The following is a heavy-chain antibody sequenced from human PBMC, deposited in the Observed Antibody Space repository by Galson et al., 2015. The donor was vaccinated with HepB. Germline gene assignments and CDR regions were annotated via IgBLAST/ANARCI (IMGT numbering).Heavy chain of an antibody. J-gene: IGHJ5*02. Sequence: SVKVSCKASGYTFTGYYMHWVRQAPGQGLEWMGWINPNSGGTNYAQKFQGWVTMTRDTSISTAYMELSRLRSDDTAVYYCARVGYCSSTSCSQFDPWGQGTLVTVSS. CDR2: INPNSGGT. CDR1: GYTFTGYY. V-gene: IGHV1-2*04. CDR3: ARVGYCSSTSCSQFDP. D-gene: IGHD2-2*01.